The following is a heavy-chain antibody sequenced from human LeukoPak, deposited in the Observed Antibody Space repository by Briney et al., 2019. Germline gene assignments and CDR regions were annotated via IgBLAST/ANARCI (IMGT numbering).Heavy chain of an antibody. V-gene: IGHV3-15*01. CDR2: FKSKTDGGTT. CDR3: TKDIGYFDY. Sequence: GGSLRLSCAASGFTFSKAWMSWVRQAPGKGLEWVGRFKSKTDGGTTDYAAPVKGRFIVSRDDSKNTLYLQMNSLRTEDTAVYFCTKDIGYFDYWGQGSLVTVSS. J-gene: IGHJ4*02. CDR1: GFTFSKAW.